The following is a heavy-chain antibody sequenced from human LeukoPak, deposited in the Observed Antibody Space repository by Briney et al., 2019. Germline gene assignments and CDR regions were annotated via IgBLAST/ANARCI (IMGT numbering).Heavy chain of an antibody. Sequence: PSETLCLTCTVSGGSISSYYWSWIRQPPGKGLEWIGYISYSGSTNYNPYLKSRVTISVDTSKNQFSLKLSSVTAADTAVYYCARAGELGATSDYYYGMDVWGQGTTVTVSS. CDR1: GGSISSYY. CDR2: ISYSGST. V-gene: IGHV4-59*01. CDR3: ARAGELGATSDYYYGMDV. D-gene: IGHD1-26*01. J-gene: IGHJ6*02.